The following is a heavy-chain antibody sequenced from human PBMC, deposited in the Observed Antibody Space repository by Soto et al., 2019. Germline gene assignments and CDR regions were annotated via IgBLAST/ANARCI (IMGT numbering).Heavy chain of an antibody. CDR1: GYTFTSYG. CDR2: ISAYNGNT. V-gene: IGHV1-18*01. J-gene: IGHJ6*02. D-gene: IGHD1-26*01. CDR3: AREGSRPYYYYGMDV. Sequence: QVQLVQSGAEVKKPGASVKVSCKASGYTFTSYGFSWVRQAPGQGLEWMGWISAYNGNTNYAQKLQGRVTMTTDTTTSTAHMELRSLRSDDTAVYYCAREGSRPYYYYGMDVWGQGTTVTVSS.